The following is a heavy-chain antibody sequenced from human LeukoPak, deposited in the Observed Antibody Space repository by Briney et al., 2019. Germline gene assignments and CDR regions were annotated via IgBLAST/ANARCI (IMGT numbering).Heavy chain of an antibody. CDR3: ALGYCSSTSCYAPNYYYYGMDV. CDR2: IYYSGST. J-gene: IGHJ6*02. V-gene: IGHV4-59*01. Sequence: ASETLSLTCAVYGGSFSGYYWSWIRQPPGKGLEWIGYIYYSGSTNYNPSLKSRVTISVDTSKNQFSLKLSSVTAADTAVYYCALGYCSSTSCYAPNYYYYGMDVWGQGTTVTVSS. CDR1: GGSFSGYY. D-gene: IGHD2-2*01.